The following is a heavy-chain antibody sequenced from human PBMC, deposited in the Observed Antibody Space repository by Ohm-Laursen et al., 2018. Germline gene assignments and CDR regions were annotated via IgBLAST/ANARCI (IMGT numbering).Heavy chain of an antibody. D-gene: IGHD2/OR15-2a*01. Sequence: SETLSLTCAVSGGFISEHSWSWIRQPAGKGLEWIGRINTSGNTNYNPSLKSRVTMSVGTTKTQFSLKLTSVTAADTAVYYCARDMGSTWYSEYLQHWGQGTLVTVSS. J-gene: IGHJ1*01. CDR3: ARDMGSTWYSEYLQH. CDR2: INTSGNT. CDR1: GGFISEHS. V-gene: IGHV4-4*07.